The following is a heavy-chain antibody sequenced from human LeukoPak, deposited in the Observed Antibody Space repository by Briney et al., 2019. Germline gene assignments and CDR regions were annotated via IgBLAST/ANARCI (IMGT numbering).Heavy chain of an antibody. D-gene: IGHD2-2*01. V-gene: IGHV4-39*07. CDR2: IYHSGST. Sequence: SETLSLTCTVSGGSISSSSYYWGWIRQPPGKGLEWIGYIYHSGSTYYNPSLKSRVTISVDRSKNQFSLKLSSVTAADTAVYYCAREDYCSSTSCRYYFDYWGQGTLVTVSS. CDR1: GGSISSSSYY. J-gene: IGHJ4*02. CDR3: AREDYCSSTSCRYYFDY.